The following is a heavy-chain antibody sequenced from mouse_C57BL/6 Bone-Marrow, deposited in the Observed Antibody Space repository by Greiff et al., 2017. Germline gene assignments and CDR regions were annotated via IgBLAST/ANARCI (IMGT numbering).Heavy chain of an antibody. CDR2: IYPRCGNT. Sequence: QVQLQQSGAELARPGASVKLSCKASGYTFTSYGISWVKQRTGQGLEWIGEIYPRCGNTYYTEKFKGKATLTADKSSSTAYMELRSLTSEDSAVYFCARHANPYYYGSRRGYWSQGTTRTVSS. CDR1: GYTFTSYG. V-gene: IGHV1-81*01. CDR3: ARHANPYYYGSRRGY. D-gene: IGHD1-1*01. J-gene: IGHJ2*01.